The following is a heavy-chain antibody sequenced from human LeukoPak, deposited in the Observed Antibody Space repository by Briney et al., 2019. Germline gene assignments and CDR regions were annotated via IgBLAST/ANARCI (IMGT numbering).Heavy chain of an antibody. CDR3: ARGVVGASYYFDY. D-gene: IGHD1-26*01. Sequence: GGSLRLSCAASGFTFSSYGMHWVRQAPGKGLEWVSVIYSGGSTYYADSVKGRFTISRDNSKDTLYLQMNSLRAEDTAVYYCARGVVGASYYFDYWGQGTLVTVSS. V-gene: IGHV3-53*01. J-gene: IGHJ4*02. CDR1: GFTFSSYG. CDR2: IYSGGST.